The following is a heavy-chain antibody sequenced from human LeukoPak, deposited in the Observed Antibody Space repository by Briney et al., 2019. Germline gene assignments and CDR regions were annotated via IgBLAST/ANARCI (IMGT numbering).Heavy chain of an antibody. CDR3: AKGKINHNGAFDV. Sequence: SQTLSLTCTVSGGSISSGDYYWSWIRQPPGKGLEWIGYIYYSGSTYYNPSLKSRVTISVDTSKNQFSLKLSSVTAADTAVYYCAKGKINHNGAFDVWGQGTMVTVSS. CDR1: GGSISSGDYY. CDR2: IYYSGST. J-gene: IGHJ3*01. D-gene: IGHD1-14*01. V-gene: IGHV4-30-4*01.